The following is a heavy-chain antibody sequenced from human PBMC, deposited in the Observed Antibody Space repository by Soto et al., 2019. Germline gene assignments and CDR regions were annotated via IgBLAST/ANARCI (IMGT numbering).Heavy chain of an antibody. CDR1: GYTFPSYG. D-gene: IGHD6-6*01. J-gene: IGHJ5*02. CDR3: ARRLEYSISSVWFDP. CDR2: ISPYNGNT. Sequence: QVQLVQSGAEVKKPGASVKVSCKASGYTFPSYGFSWVRQAPGQGLEWMGWISPYNGNTNYAQKLQGRVTMTTDTSTSTAYMELRILRSDDTAVYYCARRLEYSISSVWFDPWGPGTLVTVSS. V-gene: IGHV1-18*01.